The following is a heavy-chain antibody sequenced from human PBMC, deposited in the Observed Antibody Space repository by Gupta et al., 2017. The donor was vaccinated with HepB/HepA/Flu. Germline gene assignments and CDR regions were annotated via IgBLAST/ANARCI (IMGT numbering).Heavy chain of an antibody. Sequence: EVQLVDSGGGLIQPGGSLRLSCAAYGFTVSSNYMSWVRQAPGKGLEWVSILYSGGTTYYTVSVKGRFTISRDNSKNTLYLQMNSLRPDDTAVYYCARSWGFDYWGQGTLVTVSS. CDR1: GFTVSSNY. D-gene: IGHD7-27*01. J-gene: IGHJ4*02. CDR3: ARSWGFDY. V-gene: IGHV3-53*01. CDR2: LYSGGTT.